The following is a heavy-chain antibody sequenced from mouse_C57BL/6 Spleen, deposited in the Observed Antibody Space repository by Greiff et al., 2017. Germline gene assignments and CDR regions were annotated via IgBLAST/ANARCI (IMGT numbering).Heavy chain of an antibody. J-gene: IGHJ4*01. V-gene: IGHV1-22*01. D-gene: IGHD2-4*01. CDR3: ALYDCDEVYYDAMDY. Sequence: EVQLQQSGPELVKPGASVKMSCKASGYTFTDYNMHWVKQSHGKSLEWIGYINPNNGGTSYTQKFKGKATLTVNKSSSTAYMELRSLTSEDSAVYYCALYDCDEVYYDAMDYWGQGTSVTVSS. CDR2: INPNNGGT. CDR1: GYTFTDYN.